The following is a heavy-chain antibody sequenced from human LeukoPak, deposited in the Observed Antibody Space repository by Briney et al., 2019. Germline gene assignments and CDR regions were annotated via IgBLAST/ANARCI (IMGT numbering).Heavy chain of an antibody. Sequence: PSEALSLICTVSGGSISSGGYYWSWIRQHPGKGLEWIGYIYYSGSTYYNPSLKSRVTISVDTSKNQFSLKLSSVTAADTAVYYCARDPHGDNWFDPWGQGTLVTVSS. CDR3: ARDPHGDNWFDP. CDR2: IYYSGST. D-gene: IGHD4-17*01. CDR1: GGSISSGGYY. J-gene: IGHJ5*02. V-gene: IGHV4-31*03.